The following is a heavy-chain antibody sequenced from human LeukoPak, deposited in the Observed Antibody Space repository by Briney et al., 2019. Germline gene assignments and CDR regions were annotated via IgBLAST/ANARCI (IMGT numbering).Heavy chain of an antibody. CDR1: EFPFSNYG. D-gene: IGHD5-12*01. J-gene: IGHJ6*03. CDR3: ARVPEGLRYYYYYMDV. CDR2: ISSSGSTI. V-gene: IGHV3-48*04. Sequence: PGGSLRLSCAASEFPFSNYGMSWVRQAPGKGLEWVSYISSSGSTIYYADSVKGRFTISRDNAKNSLYLQMNSLRAEDTAVYYCARVPEGLRYYYYYMDVWGKGTTVTVSS.